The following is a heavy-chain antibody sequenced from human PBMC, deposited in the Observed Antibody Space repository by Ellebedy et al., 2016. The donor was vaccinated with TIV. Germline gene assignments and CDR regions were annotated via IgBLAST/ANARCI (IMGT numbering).Heavy chain of an antibody. J-gene: IGHJ5*02. D-gene: IGHD1-1*01. Sequence: GESLKISCVVPGFTFSGHGMSWVRQAPGKGLEWVSSINEDSTYSYYAESVKGRFTISRDNAGNTLNLQISSLTVEDTAIYYCARAGSAGYLRYNWLDPWGQGILVTVSS. CDR1: GFTFSGHG. V-gene: IGHV3-21*01. CDR2: INEDSTYS. CDR3: ARAGSAGYLRYNWLDP.